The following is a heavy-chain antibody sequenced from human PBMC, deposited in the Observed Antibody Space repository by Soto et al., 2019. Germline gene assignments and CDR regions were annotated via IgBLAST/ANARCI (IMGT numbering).Heavy chain of an antibody. CDR3: AKDWGSSGWFNWFDS. D-gene: IGHD6-19*01. CDR2: IAHNGFSQ. CDR1: GFTLSNTG. J-gene: IGHJ5*01. Sequence: QVQLVESGGGVVQPGTSLRLSCVVSGFTLSNTGVHWVRQAPGKGLEWVAMIAHNGFSQFYVDSVKGRFTISRDTSKNTVYLQMHSLRPEDTSVYYCAKDWGSSGWFNWFDSWGQGTLVSVSS. V-gene: IGHV3-30*18.